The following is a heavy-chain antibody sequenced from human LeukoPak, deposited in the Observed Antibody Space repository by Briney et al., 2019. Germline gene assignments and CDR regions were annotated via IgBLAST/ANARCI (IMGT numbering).Heavy chain of an antibody. V-gene: IGHV4-59*08. D-gene: IGHD3-22*01. CDR1: GGSISSYY. CDR3: ARGRGSGYPDY. J-gene: IGHJ4*02. Sequence: SETLSLTCTVSGGSISSYYWSWIRQPPGKGLKWIGYIYYSGSTNYNPSLKSRVTISVDTSKNQFSLKLSSVTAADTAVYYCARGRGSGYPDYWGQGTLVTVSS. CDR2: IYYSGST.